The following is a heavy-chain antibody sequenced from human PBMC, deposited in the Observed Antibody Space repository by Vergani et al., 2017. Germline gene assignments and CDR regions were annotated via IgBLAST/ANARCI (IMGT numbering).Heavy chain of an antibody. CDR1: GFTFDDYA. J-gene: IGHJ6*02. V-gene: IGHV3-9*01. CDR2: ISWNSGSI. Sequence: EVQLVESGGGLVQPGRSLRLSCAASGFTFDDYAMHWVRQAPGKGLEWVSGISWNSGSIGYADSVKGRFTISRDNAKNSLYLQMNSLRAEDTAVYYCAKEMPGYCSSTSCPPWLDYYYGMDVWGQGTTVTVSS. D-gene: IGHD2-2*01. CDR3: AKEMPGYCSSTSCPPWLDYYYGMDV.